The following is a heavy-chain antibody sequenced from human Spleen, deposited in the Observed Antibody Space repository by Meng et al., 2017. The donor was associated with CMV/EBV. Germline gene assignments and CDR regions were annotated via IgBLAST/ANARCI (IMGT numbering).Heavy chain of an antibody. D-gene: IGHD2-2*02. CDR1: GFTFDDYG. J-gene: IGHJ4*02. Sequence: GESLKISCAASGFTFDDYGMIWVRQAPGKGLEWVANIKQDGSEKYYVDSVKGRFTISRDNAKNSLYLQMNSLRAEDTAVYYCARAVVVPAAIPGRAYYFDYWGQGTLVTVSS. CDR2: IKQDGSEK. CDR3: ARAVVVPAAIPGRAYYFDY. V-gene: IGHV3-7*04.